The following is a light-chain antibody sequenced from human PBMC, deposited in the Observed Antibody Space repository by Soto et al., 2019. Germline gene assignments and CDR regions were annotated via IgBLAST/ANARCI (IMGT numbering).Light chain of an antibody. J-gene: IGKJ1*01. Sequence: EFVLTPSPGTLSLSPGDRATLSCRASQSVSSSYLAWYQQKPGQAPRLLIYGASSRATGIPDRFSGSGSGTDFTLTISRLEPEDFAVYYCQQYGSSSWTFGQGTKVDIK. CDR2: GAS. V-gene: IGKV3-20*01. CDR1: QSVSSSY. CDR3: QQYGSSSWT.